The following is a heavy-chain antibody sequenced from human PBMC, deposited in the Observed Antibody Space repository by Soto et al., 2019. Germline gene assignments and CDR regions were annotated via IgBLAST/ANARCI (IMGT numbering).Heavy chain of an antibody. Sequence: QVSVVESGGGMVKPGGSLRLSCAASGFTFSDHSMSWIRQAPGKGLEWVSYISGSATTIYYADSVQGRFTISRDNAKNSLFLQMNSLRAEDTALYYCARVYVDDAFDIWGQGTRVTVSS. CDR2: ISGSATTI. D-gene: IGHD3-16*01. J-gene: IGHJ3*02. CDR1: GFTFSDHS. V-gene: IGHV3-11*01. CDR3: ARVYVDDAFDI.